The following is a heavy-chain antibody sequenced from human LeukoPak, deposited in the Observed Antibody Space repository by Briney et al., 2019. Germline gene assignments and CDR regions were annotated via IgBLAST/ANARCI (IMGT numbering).Heavy chain of an antibody. D-gene: IGHD2-15*01. J-gene: IGHJ4*02. Sequence: ASVKVSCKASGYTFTSYGISWVRQAPGQGLEWMGGIVPIYGTTNYAQKFQDRVTITADESTTTVYMELSSLRSDDTAVYYCARDHPYCSGGTCYPRFFDYWGQGTLVTVSS. CDR2: IVPIYGTT. V-gene: IGHV1-69*13. CDR3: ARDHPYCSGGTCYPRFFDY. CDR1: GYTFTSYG.